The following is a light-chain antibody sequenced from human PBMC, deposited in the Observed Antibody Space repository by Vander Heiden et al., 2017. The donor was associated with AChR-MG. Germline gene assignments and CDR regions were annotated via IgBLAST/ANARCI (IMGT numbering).Light chain of an antibody. CDR1: QSVSSNS. J-gene: IGKJ4*01. V-gene: IGKV3-20*01. CDR3: QQYGSSPVT. CDR2: GTS. Sequence: EIVVTQSPGTLSLSPGESATLSCRASQSVSSNSLAWYQQKPGQAPRLLIYGTSSRATGIPDRFSGSGSGTDFTLTISRLEPEDFAVYYCQQYGSSPVTFGGGTKVEIK.